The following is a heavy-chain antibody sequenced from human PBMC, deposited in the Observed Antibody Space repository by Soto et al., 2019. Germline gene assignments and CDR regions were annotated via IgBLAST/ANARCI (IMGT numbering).Heavy chain of an antibody. V-gene: IGHV3-48*04. CDR1: GFTFSSYS. J-gene: IGHJ4*02. Sequence: GGSLRLSCAASGFTFSSYSMNWVRQAPGKGLEWVSYISSSSSTIYYAESVKGRFTISRDNAKNSLYLQMNSLRAEDTAVYYCARDLSGSYFDYWGQGTLVTVSS. D-gene: IGHD1-26*01. CDR3: ARDLSGSYFDY. CDR2: ISSSSSTI.